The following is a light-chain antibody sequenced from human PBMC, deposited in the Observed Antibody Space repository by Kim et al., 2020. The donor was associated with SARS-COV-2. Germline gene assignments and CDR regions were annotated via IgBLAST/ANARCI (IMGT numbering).Light chain of an antibody. CDR3: QQYNGYPYT. J-gene: IGKJ2*01. CDR1: QGINNY. Sequence: SASVGDRVTITCRASQGINNYLAWFQQKLGKAPKSLIYGASTLHRGVPSKFSGSGFGTDFTLTISDLQPEDFASYYCQQYNGYPYTFGQGTKLEIK. CDR2: GAS. V-gene: IGKV1-16*02.